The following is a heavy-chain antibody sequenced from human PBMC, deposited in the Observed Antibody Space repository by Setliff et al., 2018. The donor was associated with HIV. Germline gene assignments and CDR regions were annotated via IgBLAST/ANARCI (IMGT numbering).Heavy chain of an antibody. CDR1: GASISSGSYF. CDR2: IYHSGTT. CDR3: NIYYYYYMDV. Sequence: SETLSLTCTVSGASISSGSYFWGWIRQTPGKGLEWIGSIYHSGTTYYNPSLRSRVTISVDTSKNQFSLKLTSVTAADTAVYYCNIYYYYYMDVWGKGTTVTVSS. J-gene: IGHJ6*03. V-gene: IGHV4-39*07.